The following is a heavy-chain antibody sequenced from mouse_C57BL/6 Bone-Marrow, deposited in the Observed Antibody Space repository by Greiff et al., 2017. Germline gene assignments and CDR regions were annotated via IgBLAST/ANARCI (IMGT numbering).Heavy chain of an antibody. Sequence: EVQLQQSGAELVRPGASVKLSCTASGFNIKDDYMHWVKQRPEQGLEWIGWIDPENGDTEYASQFQGKATITADTSSNTAYLQLSSLTSEDTAVYYCTTEGWLLPWYFDVWGTGTTVTVSS. J-gene: IGHJ1*03. CDR1: GFNIKDDY. CDR3: TTEGWLLPWYFDV. D-gene: IGHD2-3*01. V-gene: IGHV14-4*01. CDR2: IDPENGDT.